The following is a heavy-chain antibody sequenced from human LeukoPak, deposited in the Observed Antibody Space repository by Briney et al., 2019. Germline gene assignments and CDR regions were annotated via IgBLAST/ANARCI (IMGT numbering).Heavy chain of an antibody. CDR2: IYPGDSDT. V-gene: IGHV5-51*01. Sequence: GESLKISCKGSGYSFTNYWIGWVRQMPGKGLEWMGIIYPGDSDTRYSPSFQGQVTISADKSISTAYLQWSSLKASDTAMYYCASPGGYGQGSYGMDVWGLGTTVTVSS. CDR3: ASPGGYGQGSYGMDV. J-gene: IGHJ6*02. D-gene: IGHD5-18*01. CDR1: GYSFTNYW.